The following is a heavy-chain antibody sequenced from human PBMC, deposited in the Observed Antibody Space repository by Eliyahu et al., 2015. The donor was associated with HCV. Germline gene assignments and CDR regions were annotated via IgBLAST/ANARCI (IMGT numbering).Heavy chain of an antibody. V-gene: IGHV1-8*01. CDR1: GYTFTSYD. CDR2: MNPNSGNT. CDR3: AIHSAAAGIFYAFDT. J-gene: IGHJ3*02. Sequence: AEVKKPGASVKVSCKASGYTFTSYDINWVRQATGQGLEWMGWMNPNSGNTGYAQKFQGRVTMTRNTSISTAYMELSSLRSEDTAVYYCAIHSAAAGIFYAFDTWGQGTMVTVSS. D-gene: IGHD6-13*01.